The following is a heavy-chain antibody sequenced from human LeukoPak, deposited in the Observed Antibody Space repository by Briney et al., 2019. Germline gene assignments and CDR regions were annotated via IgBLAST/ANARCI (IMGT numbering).Heavy chain of an antibody. J-gene: IGHJ4*02. CDR2: INPDGSST. CDR3: ARTIVVVPAATILGY. D-gene: IGHD2-2*01. CDR1: GLNFSNYW. V-gene: IGHV3-74*01. Sequence: GGSLRPSCAASGLNFSNYWRHWVRQAPGKGLVWVSRINPDGSSTNYADSVKGAFTISRENAKNTLYLHMNSLRAEDTAVYYCARTIVVVPAATILGYWGQGTLVTVSS.